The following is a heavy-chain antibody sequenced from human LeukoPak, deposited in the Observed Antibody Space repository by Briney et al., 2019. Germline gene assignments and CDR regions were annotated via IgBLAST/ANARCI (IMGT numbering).Heavy chain of an antibody. CDR2: ISSGSSTI. V-gene: IGHV3-48*04. CDR1: GFAFSSYS. Sequence: GGSLRLSCAASGFAFSSYSMNWVRQAPGKGLEWVSYISSGSSTIYYADSVKGRFTISRDNAKNSLYLQMNSLRAEDTAVYYCARGGGIWCSSTSCYRPFDYWGQGTLVTVSS. J-gene: IGHJ4*02. D-gene: IGHD2-2*01. CDR3: ARGGGIWCSSTSCYRPFDY.